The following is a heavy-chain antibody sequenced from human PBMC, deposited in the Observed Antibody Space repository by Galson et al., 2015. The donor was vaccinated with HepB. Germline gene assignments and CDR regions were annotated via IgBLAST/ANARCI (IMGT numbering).Heavy chain of an antibody. Sequence: SLRLSCAASGFIFSAHYMDWARQAPGKGLEWVARISNNASSDKTDYAASVKGRFTISRDDSQNSVYLQMNSLKIEDTAGYYCARGGVWGKGTTVTVSS. J-gene: IGHJ6*04. CDR3: ARGGV. CDR2: ISNNASSDKT. D-gene: IGHD1-26*01. V-gene: IGHV3-72*01. CDR1: GFIFSAHY.